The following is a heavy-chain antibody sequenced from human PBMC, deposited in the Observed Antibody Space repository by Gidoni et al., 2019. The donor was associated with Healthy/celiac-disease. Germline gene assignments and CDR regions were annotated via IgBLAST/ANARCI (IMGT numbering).Heavy chain of an antibody. CDR1: GFTFSSYA. CDR3: ATTPDADYFDY. Sequence: EVQRVESGGGLVQTGGSLRLSCAAAGFTFSSYAMGWVRQAPGKGLECVSAISGSGGRTYYAVSVKGRFTISSDNSKNTLYLQMNSLRAEDTAVYYCATTPDADYFDYWGQGTLVTVSS. J-gene: IGHJ4*02. V-gene: IGHV3-23*04. CDR2: ISGSGGRT.